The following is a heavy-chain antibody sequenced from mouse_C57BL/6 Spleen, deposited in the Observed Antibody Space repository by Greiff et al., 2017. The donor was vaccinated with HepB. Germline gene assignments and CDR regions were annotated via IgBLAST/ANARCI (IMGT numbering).Heavy chain of an antibody. CDR3: ARKDYYDYDEVRWYFDV. J-gene: IGHJ1*03. CDR1: GYAFSSSW. Sequence: VQLQQSGPELVKPGASVKISCKASGYAFSSSWMNWVKQRPGKGLEWIGRIYPGDGDTNYNGKFKGKATLTADKSSSTAYMQLSSLTSEDSAVYFCARKDYYDYDEVRWYFDVWGTGTTVTVSS. V-gene: IGHV1-82*01. CDR2: IYPGDGDT. D-gene: IGHD2-4*01.